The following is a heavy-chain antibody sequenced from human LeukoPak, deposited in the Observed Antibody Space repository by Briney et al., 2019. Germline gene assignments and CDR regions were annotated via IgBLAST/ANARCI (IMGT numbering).Heavy chain of an antibody. CDR1: GYSISSGYY. V-gene: IGHV4-38-2*02. CDR3: ARLIVGAYIDY. CDR2: IYHSGST. D-gene: IGHD1-26*01. Sequence: PSESLSLTCTVSGYSISSGYYWGWIRQPPGKGLEWIGSIYHSGSTYYNPSLKSRVTISVDTSKNQFSLKLSSVTAADTAVYYCARLIVGAYIDYWGQGTLVTVSS. J-gene: IGHJ4*02.